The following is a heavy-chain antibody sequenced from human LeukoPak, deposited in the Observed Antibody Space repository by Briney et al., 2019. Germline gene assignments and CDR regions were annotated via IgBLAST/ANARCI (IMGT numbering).Heavy chain of an antibody. J-gene: IGHJ4*02. CDR2: IRSKAYGGTT. CDR1: RFTFGDYS. Sequence: GGSLRLSCTASRFTFGDYSMNWVRQAPGKGLKWVGFIRSKAYGGTTEYAASVKGRFTISRDDSKSIAYLQMNSLKTEDTAVYYCTRGRRATHDYWGQGTLVTVSS. CDR3: TRGRRATHDY. D-gene: IGHD1-26*01. V-gene: IGHV3-49*04.